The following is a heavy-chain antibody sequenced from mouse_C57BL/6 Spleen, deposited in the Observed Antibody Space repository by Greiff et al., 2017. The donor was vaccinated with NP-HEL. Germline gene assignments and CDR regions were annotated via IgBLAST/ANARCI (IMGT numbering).Heavy chain of an antibody. CDR2: IHPNSGST. Sequence: QVQLQQPGAELVKPGASVKLSCKASGYTFTSYWMHWVKQRPGQGLEWIGMIHPNSGSTNYNEKFKSKATLTVDKSSSTAYMQLSSLTSEDSAVYYCASEGFTTVVFDYWGQGTTLTVSS. V-gene: IGHV1-64*01. J-gene: IGHJ2*01. CDR3: ASEGFTTVVFDY. CDR1: GYTFTSYW. D-gene: IGHD1-1*01.